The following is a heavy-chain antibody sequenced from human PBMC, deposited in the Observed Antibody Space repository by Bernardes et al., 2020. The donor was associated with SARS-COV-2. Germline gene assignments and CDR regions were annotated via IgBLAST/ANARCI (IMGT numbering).Heavy chain of an antibody. Sequence: GGSLRLSCAVSEFTFSSYAMSWVRQAPGKGLEWVSIICGSGGNTYYADSVKGRFTISRDNSKNTLYLQMSSLRADDTAVYYCARDRYCSGGSCFSDLWGKGTLVTVSS. CDR2: ICGSGGNT. J-gene: IGHJ4*02. CDR1: EFTFSSYA. D-gene: IGHD2-15*01. CDR3: ARDRYCSGGSCFSDL. V-gene: IGHV3-23*01.